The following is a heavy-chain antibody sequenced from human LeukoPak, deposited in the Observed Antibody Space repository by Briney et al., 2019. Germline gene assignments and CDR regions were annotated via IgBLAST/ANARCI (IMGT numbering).Heavy chain of an antibody. Sequence: GGSLRLSCAASGFSFSTYWMSWVRQAPGKGLEWVANIKQDGSEKYYVDSVKGRFTISRDNAKNSLYLQMNSLRAEDTAVYYCARDSGEGSGWRTYPSYRGQGTLVTVSS. D-gene: IGHD6-19*01. J-gene: IGHJ4*02. V-gene: IGHV3-7*01. CDR3: ARDSGEGSGWRTYPSY. CDR2: IKQDGSEK. CDR1: GFSFSTYW.